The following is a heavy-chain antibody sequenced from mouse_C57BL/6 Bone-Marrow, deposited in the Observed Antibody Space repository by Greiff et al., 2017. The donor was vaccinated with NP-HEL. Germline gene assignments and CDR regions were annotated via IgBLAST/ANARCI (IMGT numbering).Heavy chain of an antibody. D-gene: IGHD1-1*01. CDR1: GYTFTSYW. J-gene: IGHJ3*01. CDR2: INPSSGYT. CDR3: ARFYDYCSSWFGY. V-gene: IGHV1-7*01. Sequence: VQLQQPGAELAKPGASVKLSCKASGYTFTSYWMHWVKQRPGQGLEWIGYINPSSGYTKYNQKFKDKATLTANKSSSTAYKQLISLSYEESAVYCCARFYDYCSSWFGYWGQGTVIIVSA.